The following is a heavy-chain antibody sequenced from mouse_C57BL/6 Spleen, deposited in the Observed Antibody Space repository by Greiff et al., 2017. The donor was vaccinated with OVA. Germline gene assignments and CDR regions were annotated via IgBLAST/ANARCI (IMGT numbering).Heavy chain of an antibody. D-gene: IGHD1-1*01. J-gene: IGHJ1*03. CDR1: GYTFTSYW. Sequence: VQLQQPGAELVKPGASVKLSCKASGYTFTSYWMQWAKQRPGQGLEWIGEIDPSDSYTNYNQKFKGKATLTVDTSSSTAYMQLSSLTSEDSAVYYCHYYGSSYGWYFDVWGTGTTVTVSS. V-gene: IGHV1-50*01. CDR2: IDPSDSYT. CDR3: HYYGSSYGWYFDV.